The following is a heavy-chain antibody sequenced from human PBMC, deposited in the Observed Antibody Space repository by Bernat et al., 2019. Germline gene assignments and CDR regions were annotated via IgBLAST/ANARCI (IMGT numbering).Heavy chain of an antibody. CDR2: IKGKADGGAT. V-gene: IGHV3-15*01. CDR3: TTDGRASYMDV. J-gene: IGHJ6*03. CDR1: GFTFSNAW. Sequence: VQLVESGGGLVKPGGSLRLSCAASGFTFSNAWMSWVRQAPGKGLEWVGRIKGKADGGATDYAAPVNGRFTISRDDSKNMLYLQMNSLKTEDTAVFYCTTDGRASYMDVWGKGTTVTVSS.